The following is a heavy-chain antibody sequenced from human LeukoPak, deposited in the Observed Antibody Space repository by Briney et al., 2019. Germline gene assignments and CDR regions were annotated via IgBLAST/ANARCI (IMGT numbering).Heavy chain of an antibody. CDR3: ARRVTPDFYTNYKFDWIDP. CDR2: FHYSGNT. Sequence: SETLSLTCTVSGGSIRSFYWSWIRQPPGKGLEWIGYFHYSGNTIYNPSLKSRVTTSVDTSKNHFSLTLGSVTAADTAVYFCARRVTPDFYTNYKFDWIDPWGQGIQVTVSS. D-gene: IGHD4-11*01. V-gene: IGHV4-59*01. J-gene: IGHJ5*02. CDR1: GGSIRSFY.